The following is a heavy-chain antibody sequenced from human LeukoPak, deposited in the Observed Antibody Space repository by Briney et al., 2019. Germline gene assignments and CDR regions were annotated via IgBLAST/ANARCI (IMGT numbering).Heavy chain of an antibody. V-gene: IGHV3-30*18. CDR1: GFTFSSYG. D-gene: IGHD3-10*01. CDR2: ISYDGSNK. J-gene: IGHJ5*02. Sequence: GGSLRLSCAASGFTFSSYGMHWVRQAPGKGLEWVAVISYDGSNKYYADSVKGRFTISRDNSKNTLYLQMNSLRAEDTAVYYCAKEGGRFAFGNWFDPWGQGTLVNVSS. CDR3: AKEGGRFAFGNWFDP.